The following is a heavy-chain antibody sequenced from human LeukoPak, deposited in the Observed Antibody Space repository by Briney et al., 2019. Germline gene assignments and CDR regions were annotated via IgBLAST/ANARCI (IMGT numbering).Heavy chain of an antibody. CDR3: ARENSGSYQNYFDY. CDR2: IYYSGST. CDR1: GGSVRYYY. J-gene: IGHJ4*02. V-gene: IGHV4-59*02. Sequence: SETLSLTCTVSGGSVRYYYWSWIRQPPGKGLEWIGYIYYSGSTNYNPSLKSRVTMSVDTSKNQFSLKLSSVTAADTAVYYCARENSGSYQNYFDYWGQGTLVTVSS. D-gene: IGHD1-26*01.